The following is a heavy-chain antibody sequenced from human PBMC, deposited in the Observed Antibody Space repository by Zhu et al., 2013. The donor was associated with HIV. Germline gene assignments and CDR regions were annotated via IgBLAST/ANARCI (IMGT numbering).Heavy chain of an antibody. CDR3: ARDNYGGTLYYYYYGMDV. CDR1: GGTFSSYA. CDR2: IIPIFGTA. V-gene: IGHV1-69*01. D-gene: IGHD4-17*01. J-gene: IGHJ6*02. Sequence: QVQLVQSGAEVKKPGSSVKVSCKASGGTFSSYAISWVRQAPGQGLEWMGGIIPIFGTANYAQKFQGRVTITADESTSTAYMELSSLRSEDTAVYYCARDNYGGTLYYYYYGMDVWGQGTTVTVSS.